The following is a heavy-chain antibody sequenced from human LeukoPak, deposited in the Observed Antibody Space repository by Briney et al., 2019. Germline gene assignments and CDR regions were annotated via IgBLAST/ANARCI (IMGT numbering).Heavy chain of an antibody. J-gene: IGHJ4*02. Sequence: GGSLRLSCAASGFTFSSYAMSWVRQAPGKGLEWVSAISGSGGSTYYADSVRGRFTISRDNSKNTLYLQMNSLRAEDTAVYYCAKPLRFLEWLFDYWGQGTLVTVSS. D-gene: IGHD3-3*01. CDR3: AKPLRFLEWLFDY. CDR1: GFTFSSYA. V-gene: IGHV3-23*01. CDR2: ISGSGGST.